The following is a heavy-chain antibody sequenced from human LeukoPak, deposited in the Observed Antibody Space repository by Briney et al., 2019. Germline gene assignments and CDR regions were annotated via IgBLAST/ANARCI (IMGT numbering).Heavy chain of an antibody. J-gene: IGHJ4*02. CDR2: IAISDGKT. CDR1: GFTLSSTA. D-gene: IGHD2-2*01. Sequence: GGSLRLSCAASGFTLSSTAMTWVRQAPGKGLEWVSTIAISDGKTYYADSVKGRFSISRDNSRNTLYLHMNSLRAEDTAVYYCAKLGTSDDYWGQGTLVTVSS. V-gene: IGHV3-23*01. CDR3: AKLGTSDDY.